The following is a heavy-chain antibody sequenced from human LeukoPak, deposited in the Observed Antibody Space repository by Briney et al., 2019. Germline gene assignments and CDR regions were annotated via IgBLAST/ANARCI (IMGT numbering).Heavy chain of an antibody. J-gene: IGHJ4*02. Sequence: SETLSLTCAVYGGSFSGYYWSWIRQPPGKGLEWIGEINHSGSTNYNPSLKCRVTISVDTSKNQFSLKLSSVTAADTAVYYCARASGYSSGWLYWGQGTLVTVSS. D-gene: IGHD6-19*01. V-gene: IGHV4-34*01. CDR2: INHSGST. CDR1: GGSFSGYY. CDR3: ARASGYSSGWLY.